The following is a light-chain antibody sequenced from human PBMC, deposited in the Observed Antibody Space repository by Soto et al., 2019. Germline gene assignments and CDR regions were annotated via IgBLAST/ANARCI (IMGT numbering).Light chain of an antibody. CDR3: AAWDDSLSGRV. Sequence: QFVLTQPPPTSGTPRERVTISCFGSSSNIGSNYVYWYQQLPGTAPKLLIYRNNQRPSGVPDRFSGSKSGTSASLAISGLRSEDEADYYCAAWDDSLSGRVFGTGTRSPS. CDR1: SSNIGSNY. V-gene: IGLV1-47*01. J-gene: IGLJ1*01. CDR2: RNN.